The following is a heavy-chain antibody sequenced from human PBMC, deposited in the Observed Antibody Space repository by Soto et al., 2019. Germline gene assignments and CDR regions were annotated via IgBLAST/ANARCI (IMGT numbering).Heavy chain of an antibody. CDR3: ARDVAAADY. Sequence: QVQLVQSGAEEKKPGASAKVSCKASGYTFTSYAMHWVRQAPGQRLEWMGWINAGNGNTKYSQKFQGRVTITRDTSASTADMELSRLRSEDTAVYSCARDVAAADYWGQGTLVTVSS. CDR2: INAGNGNT. D-gene: IGHD6-13*01. CDR1: GYTFTSYA. V-gene: IGHV1-3*05. J-gene: IGHJ4*02.